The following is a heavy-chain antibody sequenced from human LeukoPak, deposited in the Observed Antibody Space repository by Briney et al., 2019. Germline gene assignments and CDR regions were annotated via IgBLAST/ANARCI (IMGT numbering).Heavy chain of an antibody. Sequence: QTGGSLRLSCAASGFTFSSYAMHWVRQAPGKGLEWVAVISYDGSNKYYADSVKGRFTISRDNSKNTLYLQMSSLRAEDTAVYYCARAYPRTMIVVVITNGYWGQGTLVTVSS. V-gene: IGHV3-30-3*01. CDR3: ARAYPRTMIVVVITNGY. J-gene: IGHJ4*02. CDR2: ISYDGSNK. D-gene: IGHD3-22*01. CDR1: GFTFSSYA.